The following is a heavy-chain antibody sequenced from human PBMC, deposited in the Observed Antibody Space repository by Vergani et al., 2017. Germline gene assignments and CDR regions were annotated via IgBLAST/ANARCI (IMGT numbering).Heavy chain of an antibody. CDR1: GGSISGHY. V-gene: IGHV4-59*11. D-gene: IGHD2-8*02. Sequence: QVQLPESGPGLVKPSETLSLTCTISGGSISGHYWSWIRQAPGKGLDWVGYIYYTGDTRSNPSLTSRISMSLDTSRSQFSLTVKSVTVADTAVYYCARYLCPGGSCIGFDYWGQGILVTVSS. J-gene: IGHJ4*02. CDR3: ARYLCPGGSCIGFDY. CDR2: IYYTGDT.